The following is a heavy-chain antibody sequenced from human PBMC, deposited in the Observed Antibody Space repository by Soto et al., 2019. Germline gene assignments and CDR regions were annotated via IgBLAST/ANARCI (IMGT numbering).Heavy chain of an antibody. CDR1: GFTFSDYY. CDR2: ISGNGEII. Sequence: PGGSLILSCAASGFTFSDYYIHWIRRAPGKGLEWISYISGNGEIIQYAASARGRFTISRDNAENSVYLEMDSLRAEDTALYYCARDVDADFRTDFDYWGRGTLVTVS. CDR3: ARDVDADFRTDFDY. V-gene: IGHV3-11*01. D-gene: IGHD4-17*01. J-gene: IGHJ4*02.